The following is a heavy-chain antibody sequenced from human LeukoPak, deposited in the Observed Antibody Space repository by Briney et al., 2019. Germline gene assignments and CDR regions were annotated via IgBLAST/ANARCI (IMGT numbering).Heavy chain of an antibody. D-gene: IGHD6-13*01. V-gene: IGHV3-9*03. Sequence: GRSLRLSCVASGFTFDDYAMHWVRQGPGMGLEWVSGISWNSGRTDYADSVKGRFTISRDNAKNSLYLQMNTLRPGDMALYYCVKDRSYSSTFGFDMWGQGTMATVSS. CDR3: VKDRSYSSTFGFDM. CDR2: ISWNSGRT. CDR1: GFTFDDYA. J-gene: IGHJ3*02.